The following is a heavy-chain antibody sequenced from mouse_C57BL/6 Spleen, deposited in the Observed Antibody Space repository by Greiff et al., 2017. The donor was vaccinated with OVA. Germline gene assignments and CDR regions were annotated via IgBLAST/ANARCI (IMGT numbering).Heavy chain of an antibody. V-gene: IGHV1-82*01. CDR2: IYPGDGDT. CDR1: GYAFSSSW. CDR3: ARSGYGTWYFDV. D-gene: IGHD2-1*01. Sequence: VKVVESGPELVKPGASVKISCKASGYAFSSSWMNWVKQRPGKGLEWIGRIYPGDGDTNYNGKFKGKATLTADKSSSTAYMQLSSLTSEDSAVYFCARSGYGTWYFDVWGTGTTVTVSS. J-gene: IGHJ1*03.